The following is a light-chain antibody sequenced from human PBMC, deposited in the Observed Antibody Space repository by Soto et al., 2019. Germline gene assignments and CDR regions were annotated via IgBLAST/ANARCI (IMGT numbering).Light chain of an antibody. V-gene: IGLV1-44*01. Sequence: QSVLTQPPSASGTPGRRVTISGPESSSNIGRNTVNWYQQLPGTAPKLLIYSHNQRPSGVPDRFSGSKSGTSASLAISGLQSEDEADYYCAAWDDSMNVQLFGGGTKLTVL. CDR1: SSNIGRNT. CDR2: SHN. CDR3: AAWDDSMNVQL. J-gene: IGLJ2*01.